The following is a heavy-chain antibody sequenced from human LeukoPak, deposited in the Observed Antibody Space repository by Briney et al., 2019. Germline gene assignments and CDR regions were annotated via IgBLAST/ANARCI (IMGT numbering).Heavy chain of an antibody. V-gene: IGHV4-34*01. J-gene: IGHJ4*02. D-gene: IGHD5-18*01. CDR2: INHSGST. CDR1: GGSFSGYY. CDR3: ARSLRNGYSYGYIDY. Sequence: PSETLSLTCAVYGGSFSGYYWSWIRQPPGKGLEWIGEINHSGSTNYNPSLKSRVTISVDTSKNQFSLKLSSVTAADTAVYYCARSLRNGYSYGYIDYWGQGTLATVSS.